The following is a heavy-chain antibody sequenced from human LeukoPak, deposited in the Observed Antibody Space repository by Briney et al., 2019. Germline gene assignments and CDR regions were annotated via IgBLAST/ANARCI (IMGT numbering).Heavy chain of an antibody. Sequence: VASVKVSCKASGYTFTSYDINWVRQATGQGLEWMGIINPSGGSTSYAQKFQGRVTMTRDMSTSTVYMELSSLRSEDTAVYYCARDLVVGATLLYFDYWGQGTLVTVSS. CDR2: INPSGGST. V-gene: IGHV1-46*01. D-gene: IGHD1-26*01. CDR3: ARDLVVGATLLYFDY. J-gene: IGHJ4*02. CDR1: GYTFTSYD.